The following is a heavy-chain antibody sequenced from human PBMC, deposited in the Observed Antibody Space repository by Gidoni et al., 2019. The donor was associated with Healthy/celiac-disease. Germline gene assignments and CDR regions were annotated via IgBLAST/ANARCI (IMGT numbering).Heavy chain of an antibody. V-gene: IGHV3-49*04. CDR1: GFTFGDYA. J-gene: IGHJ4*02. CDR3: TRAVYGDPGDY. D-gene: IGHD4-17*01. CDR2: IRSKAYGGTT. Sequence: EVQLVESGGGLVQPGRSLRLSCTASGFTFGDYAMSWVRQAPGKGLGWVGFIRSKAYGGTTEYAASVKGRFTISRDDSKSIAYLQMNSLKTEDTAVYYCTRAVYGDPGDYWGQGTLVTVSS.